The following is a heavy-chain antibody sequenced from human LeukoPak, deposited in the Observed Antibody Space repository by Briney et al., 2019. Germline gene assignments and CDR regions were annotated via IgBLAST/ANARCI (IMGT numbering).Heavy chain of an antibody. J-gene: IGHJ4*02. CDR2: ISAYNGNT. Sequence: ASVKVSCKASGYTFTSYGISWVRQAPGQGLEWMGWISAYNGNTNYAQKLQGRVTMTTDTSTSTAYMELRSLRSDDTAVYYCARDLASSSWFSGRYYAFDYWGQGTLVTVSS. V-gene: IGHV1-18*01. CDR3: ARDLASSSWFSGRYYAFDY. CDR1: GYTFTSYG. D-gene: IGHD1-26*01.